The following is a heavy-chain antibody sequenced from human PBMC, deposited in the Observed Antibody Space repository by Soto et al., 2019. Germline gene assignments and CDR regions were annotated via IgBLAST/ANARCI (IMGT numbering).Heavy chain of an antibody. CDR2: IYPGDSDT. D-gene: IGHD3-22*01. V-gene: IGHV5-51*01. CDR1: GYSFTSYW. J-gene: IGHJ3*02. CDR3: ATSTYYYDSSGPDAFDI. Sequence: PGESLKISCKGSGYSFTSYWIGWVRQMPGKGLEWMGIIYPGDSDTRYSPSFQGQVTISADKSISTAYLQWSSLKASDTAMYYCATSTYYYDSSGPDAFDIWGQGTMVTVS.